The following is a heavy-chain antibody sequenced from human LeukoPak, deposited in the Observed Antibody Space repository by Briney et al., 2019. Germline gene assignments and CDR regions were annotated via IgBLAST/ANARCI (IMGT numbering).Heavy chain of an antibody. CDR2: INPNSGGT. CDR3: ARVKNYYDSSGYLYYFDY. CDR1: GYTFTGYY. V-gene: IGHV1-2*02. Sequence: ASVKVSCKASGYTFTGYYIHWVRQAPGQGLEWMGWINPNSGGTNYAQKFQGRVTMTRDTSISTAYMELSRLRSDDTAVYYCARVKNYYDSSGYLYYFDYWGQETLVTVSS. D-gene: IGHD3-22*01. J-gene: IGHJ4*02.